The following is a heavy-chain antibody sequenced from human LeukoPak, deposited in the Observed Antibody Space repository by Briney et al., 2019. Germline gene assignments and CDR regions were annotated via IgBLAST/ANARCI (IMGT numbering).Heavy chain of an antibody. CDR3: ARIAVAGGHFDY. CDR2: ISYSGSTI. J-gene: IGHJ4*02. Sequence: PGGSLRLSCAASGFTFSSYEMNWVRQAPGKGLEWVSYISYSGSTIYYADSVKGRFTISRDTARNSLYLRMNSLRAEDTAVYYCARIAVAGGHFDYWGQGTLVTVSS. V-gene: IGHV3-48*03. D-gene: IGHD6-19*01. CDR1: GFTFSSYE.